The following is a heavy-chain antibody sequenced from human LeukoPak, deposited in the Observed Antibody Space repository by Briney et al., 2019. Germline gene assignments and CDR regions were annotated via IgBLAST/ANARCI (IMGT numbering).Heavy chain of an antibody. D-gene: IGHD6-6*01. CDR3: ARWDSSSGDAFDI. J-gene: IGHJ3*02. V-gene: IGHV1-18*04. CDR2: ISAYNGNT. CDR1: GYTFTGYY. Sequence: GASVKVSCKASGYTFTGYYMHWVRQAPGQGLEWMGWISAYNGNTNYAQKLQGRVTMTTDTSTSTAYMELRSLRSDDTAVYYCARWDSSSGDAFDIWGQGTMVTVSS.